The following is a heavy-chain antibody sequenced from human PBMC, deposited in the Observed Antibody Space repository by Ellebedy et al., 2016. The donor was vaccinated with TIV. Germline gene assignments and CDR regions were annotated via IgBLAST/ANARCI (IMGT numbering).Heavy chain of an antibody. J-gene: IGHJ6*02. V-gene: IGHV1-46*04. CDR3: ARADCGGDCYPLYKFYYYFGLDV. D-gene: IGHD2-21*02. CDR1: GYTFTNSY. Sequence: TSVKVSCKASGYTFTNSYMHWVRQAPGQGLEWMGIINPSDGSIRYARKLQGRVTMTRDTSTSTVSMELRSLRSEDTAVYYCARADCGGDCYPLYKFYYYFGLDVWGQGTTVTVSS. CDR2: INPSDGSI.